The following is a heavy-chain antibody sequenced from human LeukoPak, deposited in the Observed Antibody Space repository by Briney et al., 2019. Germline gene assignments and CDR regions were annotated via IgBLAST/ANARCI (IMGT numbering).Heavy chain of an antibody. Sequence: GGSLRLSCAASGFSFSNACMSWVRQAPGKGLEWVVRLNIKRDSETNEAGAPVSVRVTSPSDDTKKTLHLQMNRLKVEDTSGYYCTTEALRGYNGYDQWGQGAVDGVSS. J-gene: IGHJ4*02. CDR3: TTEALRGYNGYDQ. CDR1: GFSFSNAC. CDR2: LNIKRDSETN. V-gene: IGHV3-15*01. D-gene: IGHD5-12*01.